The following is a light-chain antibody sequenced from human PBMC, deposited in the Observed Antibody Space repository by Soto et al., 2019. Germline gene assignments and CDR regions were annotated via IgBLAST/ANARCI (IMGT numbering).Light chain of an antibody. Sequence: QSVLTQSPSVSGTPGHRVTISCPRITSNIWRSIVSWYQQFPGAAPKVVIYGNNQRASGVPVRFSASKSYTSASLAISGLQSEDEADYYCATWDDGVFVFGIGTKVTVL. CDR2: GNN. V-gene: IGLV1-44*01. CDR1: TSNIWRSI. J-gene: IGLJ1*01. CDR3: ATWDDGVFV.